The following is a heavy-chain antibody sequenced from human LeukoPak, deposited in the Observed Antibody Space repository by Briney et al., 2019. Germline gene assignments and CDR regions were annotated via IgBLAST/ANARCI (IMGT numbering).Heavy chain of an antibody. CDR2: ISYDGSNK. CDR1: GFTFSSYG. CDR3: AKGGTLWFGELSNYFDY. V-gene: IGHV3-30*18. Sequence: GGSLRLSCAASGFTFSSYGIHWVRQAPGKGLEWVAVISYDGSNKYYADSVKGRFTISRDNSKNTLYLQMNSLRAEDTAVYYCAKGGTLWFGELSNYFDYWGQGTLVTVSS. J-gene: IGHJ4*02. D-gene: IGHD3-10*01.